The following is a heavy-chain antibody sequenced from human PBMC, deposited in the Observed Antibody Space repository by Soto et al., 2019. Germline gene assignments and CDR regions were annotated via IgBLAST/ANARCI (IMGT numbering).Heavy chain of an antibody. J-gene: IGHJ4*02. CDR1: GFTFSSYA. CDR3: AKDGFLSGPNDY. Sequence: GESLKISCAASGFTFSSYAMSWVRQAPGKGLEWVSAISGSGGSTYYADSVKGRFTISRDNSKNTLYLQMNSLRAEDTAVYYCAKDGFLSGPNDYWGQGTLVTVSS. D-gene: IGHD2-15*01. V-gene: IGHV3-23*01. CDR2: ISGSGGST.